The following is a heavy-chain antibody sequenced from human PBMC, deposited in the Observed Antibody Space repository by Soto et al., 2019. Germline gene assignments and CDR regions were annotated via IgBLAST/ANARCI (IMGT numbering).Heavy chain of an antibody. V-gene: IGHV3-23*01. Sequence: EVQLLESGGGLVQPGGSLRLSCAASGFTFSSYAMSWVRQAPGKGLEWVSAISGSGGSTYYADSVKGRFTISRDNSKNTRYLQMNNMTAEDTAVYYCAKDRSPIWFGEWVAWGQGTLVTVSS. CDR3: AKDRSPIWFGEWVA. D-gene: IGHD3-10*01. CDR1: GFTFSSYA. CDR2: ISGSGGST. J-gene: IGHJ5*02.